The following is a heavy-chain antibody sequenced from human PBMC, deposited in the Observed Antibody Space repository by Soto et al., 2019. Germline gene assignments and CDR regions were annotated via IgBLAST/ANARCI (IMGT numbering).Heavy chain of an antibody. Sequence: SETLSLTCAVYGGSFSGYYWSWIRQPPGKGLEWIGEINHSGSTNYNPSLRSRVTISVDTSKNQFSLKLSSVTAADTAVYYCARGQPITSILYHSIGWAATLNYWGQGTLVSVSS. D-gene: IGHD6-19*01. V-gene: IGHV4-34*01. CDR3: ARGQPITSILYHSIGWAATLNY. CDR1: GGSFSGYY. J-gene: IGHJ4*02. CDR2: INHSGST.